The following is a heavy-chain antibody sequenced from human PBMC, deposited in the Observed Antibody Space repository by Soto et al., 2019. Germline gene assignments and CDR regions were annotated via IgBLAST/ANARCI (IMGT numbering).Heavy chain of an antibody. CDR2: ISSSSSYI. Sequence: GGSLRLSCAASGFTFSSYSMNWVRQAPGKGLEWVSSISSSSSYIYYADSVKCRFTISRDNAKNSLYLQMNSLRAEDTAVYYCARDENTSSYGMDVWGQGTTVTVSS. D-gene: IGHD6-6*01. J-gene: IGHJ6*02. V-gene: IGHV3-21*01. CDR3: ARDENTSSYGMDV. CDR1: GFTFSSYS.